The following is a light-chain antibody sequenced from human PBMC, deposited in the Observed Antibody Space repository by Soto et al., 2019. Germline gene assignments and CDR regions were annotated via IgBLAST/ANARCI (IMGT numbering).Light chain of an antibody. CDR3: QQYNSYGGA. V-gene: IGKV1-5*01. CDR1: QSISSW. CDR2: DAS. J-gene: IGKJ1*01. Sequence: DIQMTQSPSTLSASVGDRVTITCRASQSISSWLAWYQQKPGKAPKLLFYDASSLESGVPSRFSGFGSGTKFTLTISTVGSDDVASYCRQQYNSYGGAFGQGTKV.